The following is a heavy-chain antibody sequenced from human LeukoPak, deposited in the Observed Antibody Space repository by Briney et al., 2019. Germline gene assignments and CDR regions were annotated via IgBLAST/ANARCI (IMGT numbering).Heavy chain of an antibody. CDR2: MSASGSHT. Sequence: GGSLRLSCAASGFIFSDFAMSWVRQAPGKGLKWVSGMSASGSHTHSADFVKGRFTISRDNFKNTLYLQMNGLRVEDTAVYYCAKVRSGNNYYFDYWGQGTLVTVSS. D-gene: IGHD1/OR15-1a*01. CDR1: GFIFSDFA. V-gene: IGHV3-23*01. CDR3: AKVRSGNNYYFDY. J-gene: IGHJ4*02.